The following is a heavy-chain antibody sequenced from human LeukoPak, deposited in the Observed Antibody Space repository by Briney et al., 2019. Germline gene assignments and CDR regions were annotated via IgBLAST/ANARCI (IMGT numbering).Heavy chain of an antibody. CDR3: ARDLTVSRWFDP. D-gene: IGHD4-11*01. CDR2: INHSGST. CDR1: GGSFSGYY. J-gene: IGHJ5*02. Sequence: SETLSLTCAVYGGSFSGYYWSWIRQPPGKGLEWIGEINHSGSTNYNPSLKSRVTISVDTSKNQFSLKLSSVTAADTAVYYCARDLTVSRWFDPWGQGTLVTVSS. V-gene: IGHV4-34*01.